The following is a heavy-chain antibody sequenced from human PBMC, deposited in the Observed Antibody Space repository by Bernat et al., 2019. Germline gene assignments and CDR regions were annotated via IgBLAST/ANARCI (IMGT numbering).Heavy chain of an antibody. Sequence: QRLSFGGGWVKLGGSLDPSCARLGSPFVSNGMHWFGRVPDKGLEWVAVIWYDGSNKYYADSVKGRFTISRDNSKNTLYLQMNSLRAEDTAVYYCARDYTAMANGDYWGQGTLVTVSS. J-gene: IGHJ4*02. D-gene: IGHD5-18*01. CDR1: GSPFVSNG. CDR2: IWYDGSNK. CDR3: ARDYTAMANGDY. V-gene: IGHV3-33*01.